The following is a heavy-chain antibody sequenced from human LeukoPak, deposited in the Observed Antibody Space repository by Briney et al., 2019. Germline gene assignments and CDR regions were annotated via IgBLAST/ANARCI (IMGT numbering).Heavy chain of an antibody. D-gene: IGHD6-13*01. V-gene: IGHV4-30-4*08. J-gene: IGHJ4*02. CDR3: ARAGRIAASGRTDFDY. CDR2: IYYSGST. Sequence: SETLSLTCTVSGGSISSGDYYWSWIRQPPGKGLEWIGYIYYSGSTYYNPSLKSRVTISVDTSKNQFSPKLSSVTAADTAVYYCARAGRIAASGRTDFDYWGQGTLVTVSS. CDR1: GGSISSGDYY.